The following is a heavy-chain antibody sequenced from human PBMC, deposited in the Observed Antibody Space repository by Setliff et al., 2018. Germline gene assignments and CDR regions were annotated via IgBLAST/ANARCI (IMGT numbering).Heavy chain of an antibody. Sequence: GGSLRLSCAASGFTFSSYSMNWARQAPGKGLEWVSSISGSTKYYADSVKGRFTISRDNAKNSLYLQMNSLRAEDTAIYYCVKRQDSGGSHPVVDYWGQGILVTVSS. J-gene: IGHJ4*02. D-gene: IGHD4-17*01. CDR1: GFTFSSYS. CDR3: VKRQDSGGSHPVVDY. V-gene: IGHV3-21*04. CDR2: ISGSTK.